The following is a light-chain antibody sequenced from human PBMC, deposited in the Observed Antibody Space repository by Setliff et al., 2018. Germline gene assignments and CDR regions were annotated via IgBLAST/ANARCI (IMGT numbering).Light chain of an antibody. Sequence: QSVLTQPASVSGSLGQSITISCIGTSSDIGGTNYVSWYQQFPGEAPQLIIYAASDRPSGVSHRFSGSKSGNTASLTISGLQAEDEADYYCCSHTNRATYVFGTGTKATVL. CDR3: CSHTNRATYV. CDR1: SSDIGGTNY. V-gene: IGLV2-14*03. J-gene: IGLJ1*01. CDR2: AAS.